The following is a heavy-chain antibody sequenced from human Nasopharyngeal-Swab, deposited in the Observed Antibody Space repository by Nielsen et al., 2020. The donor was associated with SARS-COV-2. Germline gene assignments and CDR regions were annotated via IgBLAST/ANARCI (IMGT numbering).Heavy chain of an antibody. CDR1: GASVSSRSYY. CDR3: ARDPGYSYFNWFDP. V-gene: IGHV4-61*01. Sequence: SETLSLTCTVSGASVSSRSYYWIWLRHPPGKGLEWIGYIYYSGSTNYNPSLKSRVTISVDTSKNQFSLKLSSVTAADTAVYYCARDPGYSYFNWFDPWGQGTLVTVSS. CDR2: IYYSGST. J-gene: IGHJ5*02. D-gene: IGHD5-18*01.